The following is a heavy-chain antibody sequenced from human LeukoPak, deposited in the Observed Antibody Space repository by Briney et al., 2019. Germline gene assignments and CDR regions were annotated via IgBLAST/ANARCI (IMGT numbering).Heavy chain of an antibody. D-gene: IGHD3-3*01. J-gene: IGHJ4*02. CDR1: GGSISSYY. Sequence: SETLSLTCTVSGGSISSYYWSWIRQPPGKGLEWIGYIYYSGSTNYNPSLKSRVTISVDTSKNQFSLKLSSVTAADTAVYYCARRKAGFLEGHTIDYWGQGTLVTVSS. CDR3: ARRKAGFLEGHTIDY. V-gene: IGHV4-59*08. CDR2: IYYSGST.